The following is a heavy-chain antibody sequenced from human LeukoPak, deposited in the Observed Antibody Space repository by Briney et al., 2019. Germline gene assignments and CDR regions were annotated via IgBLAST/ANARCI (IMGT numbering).Heavy chain of an antibody. CDR2: ITGSGGNT. V-gene: IGHV3-23*01. Sequence: GGSLRLSCAASGFTFSSYVIKWVRQAPGKGLEWVSGITGSGGNTYYADSVKGRFTISRDNSKNTLYLQMNSLRAEDTAIYYCAKRGPIYSASPGNYFDYWGQGTLVTVSS. CDR1: GFTFSSYV. D-gene: IGHD3-10*01. CDR3: AKRGPIYSASPGNYFDY. J-gene: IGHJ4*02.